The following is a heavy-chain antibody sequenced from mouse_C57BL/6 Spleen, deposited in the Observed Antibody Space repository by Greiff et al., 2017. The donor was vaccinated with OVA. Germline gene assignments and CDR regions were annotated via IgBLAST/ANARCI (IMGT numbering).Heavy chain of an antibody. CDR3: GREGTVVAFDY. CDR1: GYTFTDHI. D-gene: IGHD1-1*01. Sequence: VQVVESGAELASPGASVTLSCKASGYTFTDHIMNWVKKRPGQGLEWIGRIYPVSGETNYNQKFMGKATFSVDRSSSTVYMVLNSLTSEDPAVYYCGREGTVVAFDYWGQGTTLTVSS. CDR2: IYPVSGET. J-gene: IGHJ2*01. V-gene: IGHV1-11*01.